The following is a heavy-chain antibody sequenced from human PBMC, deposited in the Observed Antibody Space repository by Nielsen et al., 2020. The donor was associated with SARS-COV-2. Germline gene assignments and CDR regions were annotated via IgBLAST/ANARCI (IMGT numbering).Heavy chain of an antibody. D-gene: IGHD3-9*01. CDR1: GGSISSSSYY. V-gene: IGHV4-39*01. CDR2: IYYSGGT. Sequence: SETLSLTCTVSGGSISSSSYYWGWIRQPPGKGLEWIGSIYYSGGTYYNPSLKSRVTISVDTSKNQFSLKLSSVTAADTAVYYCARHYPDYDILTGPNDYWGQGTLVTVSS. CDR3: ARHYPDYDILTGPNDY. J-gene: IGHJ4*02.